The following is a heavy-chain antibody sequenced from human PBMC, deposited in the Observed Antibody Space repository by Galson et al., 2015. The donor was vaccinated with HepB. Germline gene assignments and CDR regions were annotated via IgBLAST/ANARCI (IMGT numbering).Heavy chain of an antibody. J-gene: IGHJ4*02. CDR2: ISANNGKT. CDR1: GYTFTSYG. Sequence: SVKVSCKASGYTFTSYGISWVRQAPGQGLEWMGGISANNGKTNYAQKLQGRVTITTDTSTSTAYMELRSLRSDDTAVYYCARGEHYGSGSYYIDYWGQGTLVTVSS. D-gene: IGHD3-10*01. CDR3: ARGEHYGSGSYYIDY. V-gene: IGHV1-18*01.